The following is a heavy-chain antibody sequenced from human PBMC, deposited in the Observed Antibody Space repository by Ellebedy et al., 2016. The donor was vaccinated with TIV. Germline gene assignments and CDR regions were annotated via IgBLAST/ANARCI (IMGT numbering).Heavy chain of an antibody. D-gene: IGHD3-22*01. J-gene: IGHJ4*02. CDR1: GFTFSSYS. V-gene: IGHV3-48*01. CDR2: ISSSSTI. CDR3: ARDLEHYYDSSGYYEGDY. Sequence: PGGSLRLSCAASGFTFSSYSMNWVRQAPGKGLEWVSYISSSSTIYYADSVKGRFTISRDNSKNTLYLQMNSLRAEDTAVYYCARDLEHYYDSSGYYEGDYWGQGTLVTVSS.